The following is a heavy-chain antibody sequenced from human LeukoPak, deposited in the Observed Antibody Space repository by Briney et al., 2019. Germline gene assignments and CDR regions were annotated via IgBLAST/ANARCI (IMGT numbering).Heavy chain of an antibody. J-gene: IGHJ4*02. CDR1: GFTFSSYS. CDR3: ARGLCTNGVCYDGFDY. D-gene: IGHD2-8*01. Sequence: TGGSLRLSCAASGFTFSSYSMNWVRQAPGKGLEWASSISSSSSYICYADSVKGRFTISRDNAKNSLYLQMNSLRAEDTAVYYCARGLCTNGVCYDGFDYWGQGTLVTVSS. V-gene: IGHV3-21*01. CDR2: ISSSSSYI.